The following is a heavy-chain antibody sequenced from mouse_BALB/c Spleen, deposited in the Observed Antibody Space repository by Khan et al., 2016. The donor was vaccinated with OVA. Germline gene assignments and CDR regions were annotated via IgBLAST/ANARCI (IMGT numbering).Heavy chain of an antibody. CDR3: ARAFYDGACVAY. CDR1: GFSLSNYG. J-gene: IGHJ3*01. D-gene: IGHD2-3*01. V-gene: IGHV2-9*02. Sequence: QVQLQQSGPGLVAPSQTLSITCTVSGFSLSNYGVHWVRQPPGKGLEWLGVIWAGGSTNHNSALMSRLSISKDDSKSQVFLKMNSLQTDDTAMYYCARAFYDGACVAYWGQGTLVTVSA. CDR2: IWAGGST.